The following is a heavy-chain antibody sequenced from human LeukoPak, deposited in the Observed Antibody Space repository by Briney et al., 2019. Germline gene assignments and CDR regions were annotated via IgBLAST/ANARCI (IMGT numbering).Heavy chain of an antibody. J-gene: IGHJ4*02. D-gene: IGHD2-21*02. CDR2: ISSDGTNK. Sequence: GGSLRLSCAASGFTFSSYTIHWVRQAPGKGLEWVAVISSDGTNKYYADSEKGLFTISRDNSKDTLYLPMSRPRAGDTAVYYCARGAYEIVVVTASTYWGQGTLVTVSS. V-gene: IGHV3-30-3*01. CDR1: GFTFSSYT. CDR3: ARGAYEIVVVTASTY.